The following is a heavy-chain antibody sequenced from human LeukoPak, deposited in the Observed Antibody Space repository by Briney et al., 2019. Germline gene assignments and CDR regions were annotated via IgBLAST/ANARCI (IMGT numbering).Heavy chain of an antibody. Sequence: SETLSLTCSVSGGSINSYYWSWIRQSAGKGLEWIGRIYSSGSTNYNPSLESRVTMSVDTSKNQFYLKLWSVTAADTAVYYCAGVNYLAPFDYWGQGTRSPSPQ. V-gene: IGHV4-4*07. CDR1: GGSINSYY. J-gene: IGHJ4*02. CDR3: AGVNYLAPFDY. D-gene: IGHD1-7*01. CDR2: IYSSGST.